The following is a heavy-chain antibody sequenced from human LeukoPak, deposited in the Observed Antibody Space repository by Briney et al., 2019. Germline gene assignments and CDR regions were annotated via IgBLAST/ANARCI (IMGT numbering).Heavy chain of an antibody. CDR3: ARARQYYFGSGSYGW. CDR1: GGSFSGYY. Sequence: SETLSLTCAVYGGSFSGYYWSWIRHPPGKGLEWIGEINHSGSTNYNPSLKSRVTLSGDTSNNQFSLKLSSVTAADTAVYYCARARQYYFGSGSYGWWGQGTLVTVSS. D-gene: IGHD3-10*01. CDR2: INHSGST. J-gene: IGHJ4*02. V-gene: IGHV4-34*01.